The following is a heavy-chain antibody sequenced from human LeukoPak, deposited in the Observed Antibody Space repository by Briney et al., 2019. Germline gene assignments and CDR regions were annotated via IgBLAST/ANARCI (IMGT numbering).Heavy chain of an antibody. CDR3: ARDTGYSSSWSEGYFDY. J-gene: IGHJ4*02. D-gene: IGHD6-13*01. CDR2: IIPIFGTA. V-gene: IGHV1-69*01. Sequence: GSSVKVSCEASGGTFSSYAISWVRQAPGQGLEWMGGIIPIFGTANYAQKFQGRVTITADESTSTAYMELSSLRSEDTAVYYCARDTGYSSSWSEGYFDYWGQGTLVTVSS. CDR1: GGTFSSYA.